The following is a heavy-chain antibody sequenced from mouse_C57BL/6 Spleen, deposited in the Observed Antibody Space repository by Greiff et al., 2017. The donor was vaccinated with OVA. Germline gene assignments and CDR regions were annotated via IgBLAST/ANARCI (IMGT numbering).Heavy chain of an antibody. CDR2: IHPNSGST. D-gene: IGHD2-4*01. J-gene: IGHJ4*01. V-gene: IGHV1-64*01. CDR1: GYTFTSYW. CDR3: AREMITTADY. Sequence: QVQLKQPGAELVKPGASVKLSCKASGYTFTSYWMHWVKQRPGQGLEWIGMIHPNSGSTNYNEKFKSKATLTVDKSSSTAYMQLSSLTSEDSAVYYCAREMITTADYWGQGTSVTVSS.